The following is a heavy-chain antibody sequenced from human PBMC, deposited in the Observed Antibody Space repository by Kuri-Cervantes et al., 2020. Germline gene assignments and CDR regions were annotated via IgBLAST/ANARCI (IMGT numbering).Heavy chain of an antibody. J-gene: IGHJ4*02. CDR2: ITWNSDST. D-gene: IGHD3-16*01. CDR1: GFTFYNYG. Sequence: GESLKISCTASGFTFYNYGMSWVRQVPGMGLEWVSGITWNSDSTTYVDSVKVRFTISRDNAKNALYLQMNSLRAEDTALYYCAQLGGGISRWGQGTLVTVST. CDR3: AQLGGGISR. V-gene: IGHV3-20*04.